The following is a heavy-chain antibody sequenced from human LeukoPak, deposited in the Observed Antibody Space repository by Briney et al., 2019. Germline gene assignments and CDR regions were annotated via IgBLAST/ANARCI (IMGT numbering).Heavy chain of an antibody. CDR2: INHSGST. Sequence: GSLRLSCAASGFTFSSYAMSWVRQPPGKGLEWIGEINHSGSTNYNPSLKSRVTISVDTSKNQFSLKLSSVTAADTAVYYCARGKGMDSGSYVFGLVEYYFDYWGQGTPVTVSS. V-gene: IGHV4-34*01. D-gene: IGHD1-26*01. CDR3: ARGKGMDSGSYVFGLVEYYFDY. CDR1: GFTFSSYA. J-gene: IGHJ4*02.